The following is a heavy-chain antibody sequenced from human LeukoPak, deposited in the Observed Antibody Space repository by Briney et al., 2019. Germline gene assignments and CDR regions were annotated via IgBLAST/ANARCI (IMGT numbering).Heavy chain of an antibody. V-gene: IGHV4-34*01. CDR3: AREMVYYYGSGSYYINWFDP. CDR1: GFTFSDYY. Sequence: GSLRLSCAASGFTFSDYYMSWIRQPPGKGLEWIGEINHSGSTNYNPSLKSRVTISVDTSKNQFSLKLSSVTAADTAVYYCAREMVYYYGSGSYYINWFDPWGQGTLVTVSS. D-gene: IGHD3-10*01. J-gene: IGHJ5*02. CDR2: INHSGST.